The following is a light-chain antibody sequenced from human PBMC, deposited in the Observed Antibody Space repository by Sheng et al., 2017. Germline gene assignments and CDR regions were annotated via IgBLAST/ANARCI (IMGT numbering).Light chain of an antibody. Sequence: SYELTQPPSVSVSPGQTASITCSGDKLGDKYACWYQQKPGQSPVLVIYQDSKRPSGIPERFSGSNSGNTATLTISGTQAMDEADYYCQTWDLSTNYVFGPGTKVTIL. CDR1: KLGDKY. CDR3: QTWDLSTNYV. V-gene: IGLV3-1*01. CDR2: QDS. J-gene: IGLJ1*01.